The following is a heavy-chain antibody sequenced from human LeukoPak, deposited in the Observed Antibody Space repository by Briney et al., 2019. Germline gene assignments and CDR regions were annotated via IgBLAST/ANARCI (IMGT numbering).Heavy chain of an antibody. CDR1: GFTFSSYA. Sequence: PGRSLRLPCAASGFTFSSYAMHWVRQAPGKGLEWVAVISYDGSNKYYADSVKGRFTNSRDSSKNTLYLQMNSLRAEDTAAYYCARAGITMVRGVISSIDYWGQGTLVTVSS. V-gene: IGHV3-30*04. CDR3: ARAGITMVRGVISSIDY. D-gene: IGHD3-10*01. J-gene: IGHJ4*02. CDR2: ISYDGSNK.